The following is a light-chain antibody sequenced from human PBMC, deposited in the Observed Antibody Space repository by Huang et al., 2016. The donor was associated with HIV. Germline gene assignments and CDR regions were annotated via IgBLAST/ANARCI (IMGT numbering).Light chain of an antibody. V-gene: IGKV1-5*03. Sequence: DIQMTQSPSTLSAAVGDRVTITCRASQRVTIWLAWFQQKPGKAPKLLIYTASTLESGVPSRFSGSGSGTEFTLTIDSLQPDDVATYYCQQYSRSATFGQGTKLEIK. CDR2: TAS. CDR3: QQYSRSAT. CDR1: QRVTIW. J-gene: IGKJ2*01.